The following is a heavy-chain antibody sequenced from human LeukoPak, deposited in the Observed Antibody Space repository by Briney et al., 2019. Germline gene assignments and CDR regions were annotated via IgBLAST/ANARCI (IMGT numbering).Heavy chain of an antibody. D-gene: IGHD6-13*01. CDR3: TRVQAGRAGLMDV. J-gene: IGHJ6*02. Sequence: GGSLRLSCAASGFTFSRYWMSWVRQAPGKGLEWVSHISGSGSNIRYADSVKGRFTISRDNAKNTLYLQMNSLRAEDTALYYCTRVQAGRAGLMDVWGRGTTVTVSS. V-gene: IGHV3-48*04. CDR2: ISGSGSNI. CDR1: GFTFSRYW.